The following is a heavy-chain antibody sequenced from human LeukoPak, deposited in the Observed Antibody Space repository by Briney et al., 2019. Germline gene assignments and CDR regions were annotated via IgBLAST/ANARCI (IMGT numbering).Heavy chain of an antibody. CDR2: ISYDGNNK. CDR1: GFTFSSYA. Sequence: GRSMRLSSAASGFTFSSYAIHWVRKAPGKGLEGVGVISYDGNNKYYADSVKGRLTISSDNSKNTVYLQMNSLRAEHTAIYYCARVLSSRNSGWGYFDYWGEGSLVTVTS. CDR3: ARVLSSRNSGWGYFDY. J-gene: IGHJ4*02. D-gene: IGHD6-19*01. V-gene: IGHV3-30-3*01.